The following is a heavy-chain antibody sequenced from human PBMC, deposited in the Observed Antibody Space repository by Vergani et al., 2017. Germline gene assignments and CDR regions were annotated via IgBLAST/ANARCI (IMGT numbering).Heavy chain of an antibody. Sequence: QVQLQQWGAGLLKPSETLSLTCAVYGGSISSYYWSWIRQPPGKGLEWIGYIYYSGSTNYNPSLKSRVTISVDTSKNQFSLKLSSVTAADTAVYYCARESGYNAYYFDYWGQGTLVTVSS. V-gene: IGHV4-59*01. CDR1: GGSISSYY. CDR2: IYYSGST. J-gene: IGHJ4*02. D-gene: IGHD5-24*01. CDR3: ARESGYNAYYFDY.